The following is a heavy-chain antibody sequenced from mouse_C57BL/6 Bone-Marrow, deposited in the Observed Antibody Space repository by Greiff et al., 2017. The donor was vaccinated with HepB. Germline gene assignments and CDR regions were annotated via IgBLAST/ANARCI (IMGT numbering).Heavy chain of an antibody. CDR1: EYEFPSHD. CDR3: ARRGIPSYWYFDV. D-gene: IGHD2-10*02. CDR2: INSDGGST. Sequence: EVQLQQSGGGLVQPGESLKLSCESNEYEFPSHDMSWVRKTPEKRLELVAAINSDGGSTYYPDTMERRFIISRDNTKKTLYLQMSSLRSEDTALYYCARRGIPSYWYFDVWGTGTTVTVSS. J-gene: IGHJ1*03. V-gene: IGHV5-2*01.